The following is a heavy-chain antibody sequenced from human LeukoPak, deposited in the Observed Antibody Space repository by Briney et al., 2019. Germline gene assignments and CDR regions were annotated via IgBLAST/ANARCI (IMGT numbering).Heavy chain of an antibody. CDR1: GGSISSSSYY. CDR2: IYYSGST. Sequence: SETLSLTCTVSGGSISSSSYYWGWIRQPPGKGLEWIGSIYYSGSTYYNPSLKSRVTISVDTSKNQFSLKLSSVTAADTAVYYCARGYSNYVYYYYMDVWGKGTTVTVSS. D-gene: IGHD4-11*01. V-gene: IGHV4-39*07. CDR3: ARGYSNYVYYYYMDV. J-gene: IGHJ6*03.